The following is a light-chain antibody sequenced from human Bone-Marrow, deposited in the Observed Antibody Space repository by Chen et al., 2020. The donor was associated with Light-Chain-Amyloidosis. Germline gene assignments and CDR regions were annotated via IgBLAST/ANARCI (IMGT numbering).Light chain of an antibody. Sequence: EIVLTQSPGTLSLSPGEGANLSCRSSQTISSNYLTWYQQKFGQAPRLLIYGSSSRATGIPDRFTGSGSGTDFTRTSNRLEPEDFAMYYCQQYGTSPLPFGGGTTVEI. V-gene: IGKV3-20*01. CDR1: QTISSNY. CDR3: QQYGTSPLP. J-gene: IGKJ4*01. CDR2: GSS.